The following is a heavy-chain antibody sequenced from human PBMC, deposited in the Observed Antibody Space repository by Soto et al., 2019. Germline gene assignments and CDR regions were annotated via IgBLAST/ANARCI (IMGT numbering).Heavy chain of an antibody. CDR3: ARSTSLGGMDV. D-gene: IGHD1-1*01. V-gene: IGHV3-21*01. CDR2: IRRSGDYT. J-gene: IGHJ6*02. CDR1: GFSFSMYS. Sequence: EVQLVESGGGLVMPGGSLRLSCIASGFSFSMYSMNWVRQAPGKGLEWVSSIRRSGDYTYYADSLKGRFTISRDNAKNSLSLQMISLRAEDTAVYYCARSTSLGGMDVWGQGTTVTVSS.